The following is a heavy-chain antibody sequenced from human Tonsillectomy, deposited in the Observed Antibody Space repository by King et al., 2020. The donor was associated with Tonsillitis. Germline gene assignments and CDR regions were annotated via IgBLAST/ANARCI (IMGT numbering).Heavy chain of an antibody. CDR2: IYPGDSET. CDR3: ARYDSTGAGAFDI. D-gene: IGHD3-22*01. CDR1: GYSFTMYW. V-gene: IGHV5-51*01. Sequence: VQLVESGAEVKKPGESLKISCKGSGYSFTMYWIVWVRQMPGKGLEWMGIIYPGDSETRYSPSFQGQVTISADKSISTAFLQWSRLKASDSAIYYCARYDSTGAGAFDIWGQGTMVTVSS. J-gene: IGHJ3*02.